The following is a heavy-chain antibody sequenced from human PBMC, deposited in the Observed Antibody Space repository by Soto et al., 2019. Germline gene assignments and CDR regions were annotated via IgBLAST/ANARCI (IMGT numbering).Heavy chain of an antibody. Sequence: SVTQSLPSTVAGDSSISSDFYWGWVSQPPGKGLEWIGSIFYLGSSYYNPSLKSRVTMSVDTSKNQFSLRLRSVTAADTALYFCARHSLALRKNNWFDPWGQGIMVTVSS. V-gene: IGHV4-39*01. J-gene: IGHJ5*02. CDR1: GDSSISSDFY. CDR2: IFYLGSS. D-gene: IGHD3-3*02. CDR3: ARHSLALRKNNWFDP.